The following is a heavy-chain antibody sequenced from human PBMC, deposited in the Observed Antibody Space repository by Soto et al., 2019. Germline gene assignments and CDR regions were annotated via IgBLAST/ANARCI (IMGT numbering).Heavy chain of an antibody. Sequence: GGSLRLSCAASGFTFSSYAMHWVRQAPGKGLEWVAVISYDGSNKYYADSVKGRFTISRDNSKNTLYLQMNSLRAEDTAVYYCAKDKHRVQYFDWLPKLGYFDYWGHGTLVTVSS. CDR2: ISYDGSNK. V-gene: IGHV3-30*18. CDR3: AKDKHRVQYFDWLPKLGYFDY. D-gene: IGHD3-9*01. CDR1: GFTFSSYA. J-gene: IGHJ4*01.